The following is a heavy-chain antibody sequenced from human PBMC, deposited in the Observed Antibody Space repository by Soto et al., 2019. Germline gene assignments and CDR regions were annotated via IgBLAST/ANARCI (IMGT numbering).Heavy chain of an antibody. CDR3: ALGHGMDV. Sequence: GSLRLACAASGXTISSYVMHWVRQAPGKGLVWVSRINSDGSSTSYADSVKGRFTLSRDNAKNTLYLKMNSLIAEDTAVYYCALGHGMDVWGQGTTVTVSS. J-gene: IGHJ6*02. V-gene: IGHV3-74*01. CDR1: GXTISSYV. D-gene: IGHD7-27*01. CDR2: INSDGSST.